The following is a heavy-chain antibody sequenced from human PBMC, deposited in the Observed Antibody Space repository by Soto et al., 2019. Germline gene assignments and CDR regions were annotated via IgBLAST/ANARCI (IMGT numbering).Heavy chain of an antibody. Sequence: LVNPTQTLTLTCTFSGFSLSTSGMCVSWIRQPPGKALEWLARIDWDDDKYYSTSLKTRLTISKDTSKNQVVLTMTNMDPVDTATYYCARIHHGSYGYGYSQYYGMDVWGQGTTVTVSS. CDR2: IDWDDDK. V-gene: IGHV2-70*11. J-gene: IGHJ6*02. CDR3: ARIHHGSYGYGYSQYYGMDV. D-gene: IGHD5-18*01. CDR1: GFSLSTSGMC.